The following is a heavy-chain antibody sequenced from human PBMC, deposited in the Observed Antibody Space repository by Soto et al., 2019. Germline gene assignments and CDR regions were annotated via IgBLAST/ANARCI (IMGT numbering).Heavy chain of an antibody. CDR1: GDSVTSHY. CDR2: MHYTGFS. V-gene: IGHV4-59*08. Sequence: PSETLSLTCSFSGDSVTSHYWTWIRRPPEKGLEWIGYMHYTGFSNYTPSLKSRLTISVDTSKNQFSLKVSSVSAADTAVYYYARHPYSSCWPWGQGTLVTVSS. CDR3: ARHPYSSCWP. D-gene: IGHD6-19*01. J-gene: IGHJ4*02.